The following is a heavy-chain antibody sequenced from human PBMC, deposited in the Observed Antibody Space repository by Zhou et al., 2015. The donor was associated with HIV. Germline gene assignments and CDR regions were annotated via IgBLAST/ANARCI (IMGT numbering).Heavy chain of an antibody. J-gene: IGHJ6*02. CDR3: ARDLGIGDHYYGMDV. CDR1: GGTFSSYA. V-gene: IGHV1-69*06. D-gene: IGHD7-27*01. Sequence: QVQLVQSGAEVKKPGSSVKVSCKASGGTFSSYAISWVRQAPGQGLEWMGGIIPIFGTANYAQKFQGRVTMTSDTSTSTVYMELSSLGSEDTAVYYCARDLGIGDHYYGMDVWGQGTTVTVSS. CDR2: IIPIFGTA.